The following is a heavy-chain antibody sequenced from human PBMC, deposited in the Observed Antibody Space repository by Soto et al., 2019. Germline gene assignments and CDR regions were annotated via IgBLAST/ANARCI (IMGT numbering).Heavy chain of an antibody. V-gene: IGHV4-39*01. CDR3: ARLGYCSGGSCYNNWFDP. J-gene: IGHJ5*02. CDR1: GGSISSSSYY. D-gene: IGHD2-15*01. Sequence: QLQLQESGPGLVKPSETLSLTCTVSGGSISSSSYYWGWIRQPPGKGLEWIGSIYYSGSTYYNPSLKSRVTISVDTSKHQFSLRLSSVTAADTAVYYCARLGYCSGGSCYNNWFDPWGQGTLVTVSS. CDR2: IYYSGST.